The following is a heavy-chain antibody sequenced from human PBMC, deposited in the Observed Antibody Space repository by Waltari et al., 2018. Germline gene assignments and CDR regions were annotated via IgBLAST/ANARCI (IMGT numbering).Heavy chain of an antibody. V-gene: IGHV1-69*05. CDR3: AREALITMVQGVILDY. D-gene: IGHD3-10*01. CDR1: GGTFSSYA. J-gene: IGHJ4*02. Sequence: QVQLVQSGAEVKKPGSSVKVSCKASGGTFSSYAISWVRQAPGQGLEWMGGIIPICGTANYAQKFQGRVTITTDESTSTAYMELSSLRSEDTAVYYCAREALITMVQGVILDYWGQGTLVTVSS. CDR2: IIPICGTA.